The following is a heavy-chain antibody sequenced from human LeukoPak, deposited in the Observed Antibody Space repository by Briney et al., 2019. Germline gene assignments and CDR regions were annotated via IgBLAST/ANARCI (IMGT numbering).Heavy chain of an antibody. V-gene: IGHV3-21*01. Sequence: GGSLRLSCVVSGFTFSDYSMSWVRQTPGKGLEWVSSISSSSTYIYYADSLKGRFTISRDNAKNSLFLQMNTLRADDTAVYYCARATRDDYGDVHDAFDIWGQGTMVTVSS. J-gene: IGHJ3*02. CDR3: ARATRDDYGDVHDAFDI. CDR1: GFTFSDYS. D-gene: IGHD4-17*01. CDR2: ISSSSTYI.